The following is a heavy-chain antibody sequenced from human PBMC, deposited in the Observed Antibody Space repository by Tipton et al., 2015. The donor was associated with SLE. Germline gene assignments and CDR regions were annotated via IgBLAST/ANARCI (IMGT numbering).Heavy chain of an antibody. D-gene: IGHD2-8*01. CDR2: IYHSGST. Sequence: TLSLTCAVSGYSISSGYYWGWIRQPPGKGLEWIGSIYHSGSTYYNPSLKSRVTISVDTSKNQFSLKLSSVTAADTAVYYCARDGGLGYCTNGVCPSDLWGRGTLVTVSS. CDR3: ARDGGLGYCTNGVCPSDL. J-gene: IGHJ2*01. V-gene: IGHV4-38-2*02. CDR1: GYSISSGYY.